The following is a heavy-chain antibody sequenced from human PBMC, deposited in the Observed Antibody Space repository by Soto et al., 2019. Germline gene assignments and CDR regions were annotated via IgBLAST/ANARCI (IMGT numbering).Heavy chain of an antibody. CDR1: GFTVNSNC. CDR2: ISGSSLNT. Sequence: LRLSCAASGFTVNSNCMSWIRQAPGKGPEWVSYISGSSLNTNYADSVKGRFTIFRENAKNSLYLQMQSLRAEDTALYYCARDLLAPGSGDAFDIWGQGTMVTVSS. J-gene: IGHJ3*02. CDR3: ARDLLAPGSGDAFDI. V-gene: IGHV3-11*06. D-gene: IGHD3-3*02.